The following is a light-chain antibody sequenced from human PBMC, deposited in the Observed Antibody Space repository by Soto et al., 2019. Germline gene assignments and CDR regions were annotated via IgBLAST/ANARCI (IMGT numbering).Light chain of an antibody. CDR3: QQYKSSPWT. V-gene: IGKV1-5*01. J-gene: IGKJ1*01. CDR1: QSISSW. CDR2: DAS. Sequence: DIQIAQSTSTLSASVGDRVTITCRASQSISSWLAWYQQKPGKAPKLLIYDASSLESGVPSKFSGSGSGTDFTLTISSLQPDDFATYYCQQYKSSPWTFGQGTKVDI.